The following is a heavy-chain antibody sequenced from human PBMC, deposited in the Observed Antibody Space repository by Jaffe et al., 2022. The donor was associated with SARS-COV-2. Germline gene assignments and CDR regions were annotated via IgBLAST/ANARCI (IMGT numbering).Heavy chain of an antibody. J-gene: IGHJ6*02. D-gene: IGHD6-13*01. CDR2: IYYSGST. V-gene: IGHV4-59*01. CDR1: GGSISSYY. Sequence: QVQLQESGPGLVKPSETLSLTCTVSGGSISSYYWSWIRQPPGKGLEWIGYIYYSGSTNYNPSLKSRVTISVDTSKNQFSLKLSSVTAADTAVYYCARDVAAAGNYYYGMDVWGQGTTVTVSS. CDR3: ARDVAAAGNYYYGMDV.